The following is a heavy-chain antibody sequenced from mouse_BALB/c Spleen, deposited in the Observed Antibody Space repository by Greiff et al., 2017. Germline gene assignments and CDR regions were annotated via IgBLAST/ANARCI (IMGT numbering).Heavy chain of an antibody. CDR2: IDPANGNT. D-gene: IGHD2-3*01. Sequence: EVHLVESGAELVKPGASVKLSCTASGFNIKDTYMHWVKQRPEQGLEWIGRIDPANGNTKYDPKFQGKATITADTSSNTAYLQLSSLTSEDTAVYYCASDGYYVVGFAYWGQGTLVTVSA. V-gene: IGHV14-3*02. CDR3: ASDGYYVVGFAY. CDR1: GFNIKDTY. J-gene: IGHJ3*01.